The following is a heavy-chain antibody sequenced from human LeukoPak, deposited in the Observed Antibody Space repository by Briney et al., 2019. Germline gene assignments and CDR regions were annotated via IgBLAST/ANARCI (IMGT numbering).Heavy chain of an antibody. CDR2: INPSGGST. V-gene: IGHV1-46*01. J-gene: IGHJ4*02. CDR3: ASAGRYYYDSSGYYGLLDY. Sequence: ASVKVSCKASGYTFTGYYMHWVRQAPGQGLEWMGRINPSGGSTSYAQKFQGRVTMTRDTSTSTVYMELSSLRSEDTAVYYCASAGRYYYDSSGYYGLLDYWGQGTLVTVSS. CDR1: GYTFTGYY. D-gene: IGHD3-22*01.